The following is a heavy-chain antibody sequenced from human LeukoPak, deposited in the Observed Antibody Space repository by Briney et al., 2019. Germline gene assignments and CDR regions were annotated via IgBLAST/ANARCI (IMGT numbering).Heavy chain of an antibody. CDR2: ISYDGSNK. J-gene: IGHJ5*02. Sequence: GGSLRLSCAASGFTFSSYGVHWVRQAPGKGLEWVAVISYDGSNKYYADSVKGRFTISRDNSKNTLYLQMNSLRAEDAAVYYCAKDLSPMVRGVRSWFDPWGQGTLVTVSS. CDR3: AKDLSPMVRGVRSWFDP. CDR1: GFTFSSYG. V-gene: IGHV3-30*18. D-gene: IGHD3-10*01.